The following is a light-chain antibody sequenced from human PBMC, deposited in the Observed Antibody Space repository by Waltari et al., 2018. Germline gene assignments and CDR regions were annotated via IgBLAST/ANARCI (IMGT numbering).Light chain of an antibody. V-gene: IGKV3-11*01. CDR1: QSVSSY. CDR2: DAS. J-gene: IGKJ2*01. Sequence: EMVLTQSPPTLSLSPGERAPPSCRASQSVSSYLAWYQQKPGQAPRLLIYDASNRATGIPARFSGSGSGTDFTLTISSLEPEDFAVYYCQQRSNWPYTFGQGTKLEIK. CDR3: QQRSNWPYT.